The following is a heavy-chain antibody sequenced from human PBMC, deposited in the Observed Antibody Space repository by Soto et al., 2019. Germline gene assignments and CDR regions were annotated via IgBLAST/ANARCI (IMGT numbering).Heavy chain of an antibody. CDR1: GDSINNYY. CDR3: AKYRRTEAEGFTLDY. D-gene: IGHD6-13*01. J-gene: IGHJ4*02. Sequence: SETLSLTCTVSGDSINNYYWSWIRQPPGKRLEWIGYIYYTGSTTYNPSLESRVTMSVDTSKNQFSLKLSSVNAADTAVYYCAKYRRTEAEGFTLDYWGRGTLVTVSS. CDR2: IYYTGST. V-gene: IGHV4-59*01.